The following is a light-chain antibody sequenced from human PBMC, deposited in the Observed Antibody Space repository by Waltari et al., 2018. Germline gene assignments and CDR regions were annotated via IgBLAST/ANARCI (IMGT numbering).Light chain of an antibody. V-gene: IGLV3-1*01. CDR1: KLGEKF. CDR3: QTWDSRNAV. Sequence: SYELTQPSSVSVSPGETVSITCSGDKLGEKFVSWYQQRPGQSPGVVIYEDSKRPSGFPGRFSGSNSGNTATLTISGTQAMDEADYYCQTWDSRNAVFGSATKVTVL. CDR2: EDS. J-gene: IGLJ1*01.